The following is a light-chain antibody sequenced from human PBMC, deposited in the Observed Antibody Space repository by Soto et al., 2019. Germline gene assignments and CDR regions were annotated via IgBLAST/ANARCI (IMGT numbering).Light chain of an antibody. J-gene: IGKJ5*01. V-gene: IGKV3-11*01. CDR2: DVS. Sequence: EILLTQSPATLSLSPGERATLSCRASQSVSSYLAWYQQKPGQAPRLLIYDVSHRATGIPARFSGSGSGTDFTLTISSLEPEDFAVYYCQQRINCLITFGQGTRLEIK. CDR1: QSVSSY. CDR3: QQRINCLIT.